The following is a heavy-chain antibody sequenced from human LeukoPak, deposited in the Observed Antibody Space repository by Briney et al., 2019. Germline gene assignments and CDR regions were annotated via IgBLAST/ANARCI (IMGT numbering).Heavy chain of an antibody. CDR1: GGSISSYY. J-gene: IGHJ5*02. V-gene: IGHV4-59*01. Sequence: SETLSLTCTVSGGSISSYYWSWIRQPPGKGLEWIGYIYYSGSTNYNPSLKSRVTISVDTSKNQFSLKLSSVTAAGTAVYYCARGLPTTPYYYDSSGYWFDPWGQGTLVTVSS. CDR3: ARGLPTTPYYYDSSGYWFDP. CDR2: IYYSGST. D-gene: IGHD3-22*01.